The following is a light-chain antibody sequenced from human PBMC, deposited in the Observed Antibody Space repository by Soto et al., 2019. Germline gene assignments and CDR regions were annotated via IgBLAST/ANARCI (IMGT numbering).Light chain of an antibody. V-gene: IGKV4-1*01. Sequence: DIVKTQSPDSLAVSLGERATINCKSSQSVLYSSNNKNYLAWYQQKPGQPPKLLIYWASTRESGVPDRFSGSGSGTDFTVTISSLQAEDVAVYYCQQYYSTPWTFGQGTKVEIK. J-gene: IGKJ1*01. CDR3: QQYYSTPWT. CDR1: QSVLYSSNNKNY. CDR2: WAS.